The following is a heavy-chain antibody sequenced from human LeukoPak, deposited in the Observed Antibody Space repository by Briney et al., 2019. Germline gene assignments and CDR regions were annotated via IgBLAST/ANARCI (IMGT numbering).Heavy chain of an antibody. CDR1: GFTFSTYA. CDR2: ISYDGSNK. D-gene: IGHD3-10*01. CDR3: AKDWGTKFASGSSYLDS. V-gene: IGHV3-30*09. Sequence: GGSLRLSCAASGFTFSTYAMHWVRQAPGKGLEWVAAISYDGSNKYYADSVKGRFAISRDNSKNTLYLQMNGLKPEDTAIYYCAKDWGTKFASGSSYLDSWGQGTLVTVSS. J-gene: IGHJ4*02.